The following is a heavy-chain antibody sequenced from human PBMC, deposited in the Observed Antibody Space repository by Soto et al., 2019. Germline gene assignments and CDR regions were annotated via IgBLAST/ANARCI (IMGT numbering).Heavy chain of an antibody. V-gene: IGHV4-59*01. D-gene: IGHD3-10*01. CDR2: IYYTGST. CDR1: GGSISRYY. CDR3: ASLSYYYGSGSFGMDV. Sequence: ASENLSLTWTGSGGSISRYYWSWIRQPPGKGKEGIGYIYYTGSTNYSPSPKSRVTISVDTSKNQFSLQLSSVTAADTAVYYCASLSYYYGSGSFGMDVWGQGTTVTVSS. J-gene: IGHJ6*02.